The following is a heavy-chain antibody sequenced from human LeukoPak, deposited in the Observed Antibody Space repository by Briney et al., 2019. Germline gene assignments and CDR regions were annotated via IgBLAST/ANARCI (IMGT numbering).Heavy chain of an antibody. V-gene: IGHV1-69*13. CDR1: GGTFSSYA. CDR2: IIPIFGTA. CDR3: ARDQAPDAFDI. Sequence: SVKASCKASGGTFSSYAISWVRQAPGQGLEWMGGIIPIFGTANYAQEFQGRVTITADESTSTAYMELSSLRSEDTAVYYCARDQAPDAFDIWGQGTMVTVSS. J-gene: IGHJ3*02.